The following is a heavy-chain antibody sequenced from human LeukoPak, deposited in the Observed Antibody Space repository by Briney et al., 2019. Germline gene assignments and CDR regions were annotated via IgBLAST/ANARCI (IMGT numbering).Heavy chain of an antibody. CDR2: INPEGSEK. Sequence: GGSLRLSCVASGFNFRSYGMHWVRQAPGKGLEWVASINPEGSEKYSADSVKGRFTISRDNAKNSLYLQMDSLRVEDTAFYYCARDLAYSRLDYWGQGMLVTVSS. CDR3: ARDLAYSRLDY. V-gene: IGHV3-7*01. J-gene: IGHJ4*02. D-gene: IGHD5-18*01. CDR1: GFNFRSYG.